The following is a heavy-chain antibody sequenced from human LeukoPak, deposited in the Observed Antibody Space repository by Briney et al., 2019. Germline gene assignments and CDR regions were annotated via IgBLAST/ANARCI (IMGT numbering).Heavy chain of an antibody. CDR1: GFTFSTYE. V-gene: IGHV3-23*01. CDR3: AKLPYYGSGSYYAS. D-gene: IGHD3-10*01. Sequence: GGSLRLSCAASGFTFSTYEMNWVRQAPGKGLEWVSAISGSGGSTYYADSVKGRFTISRDNSKNTLYLQMNSLRAEDTAVYYCAKLPYYGSGSYYASWGQGTLVTVSS. J-gene: IGHJ4*02. CDR2: ISGSGGST.